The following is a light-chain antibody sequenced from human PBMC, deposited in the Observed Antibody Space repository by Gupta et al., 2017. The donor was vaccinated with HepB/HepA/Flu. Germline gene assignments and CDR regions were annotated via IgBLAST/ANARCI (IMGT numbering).Light chain of an antibody. CDR2: NVS. Sequence: EIVITQSPATLPVSPGERATLPCSASVGIDSELVWCHQRPGQSPRRLIYNVSNRATGIPARFSGSGSGTDFTLNISRLQAEDFAVYYCKQYKKWPITFGQGTRLEMK. CDR1: VGIDSE. V-gene: IGKV3-15*01. J-gene: IGKJ5*01. CDR3: KQYKKWPIT.